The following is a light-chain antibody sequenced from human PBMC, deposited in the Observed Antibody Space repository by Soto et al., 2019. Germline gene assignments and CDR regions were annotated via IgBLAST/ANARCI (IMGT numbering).Light chain of an antibody. CDR1: QSISSNF. CDR3: QQYGSSGT. V-gene: IGKV3-20*01. CDR2: DAS. J-gene: IGKJ1*01. Sequence: EIVLTQSPGTLSLSPGEGATLSCRASQSISSNFLAWYQQKPGQAPRLLIYDASNRATGIPDRFSGSGSGTDFTLTISSLEPEDFAVYYCQQYGSSGTFGQGTKVDIK.